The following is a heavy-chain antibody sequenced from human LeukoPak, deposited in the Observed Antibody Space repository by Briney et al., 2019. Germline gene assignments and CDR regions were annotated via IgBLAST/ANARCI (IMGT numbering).Heavy chain of an antibody. J-gene: IGHJ4*02. CDR2: LYYTGIT. V-gene: IGHV4-39*01. CDR1: GGSISNAAYH. Sequence: KPSETLSLTCTVSGGSISNAAYHWGWIRQPPGKGLEWIGSLYYTGITYYNPSLKSRVTISADTSKNQFSLKVTSVTAAVTAVYYCARLINGSPGDYWGQGTLVTVSS. CDR3: ARLINGSPGDY. D-gene: IGHD1-26*01.